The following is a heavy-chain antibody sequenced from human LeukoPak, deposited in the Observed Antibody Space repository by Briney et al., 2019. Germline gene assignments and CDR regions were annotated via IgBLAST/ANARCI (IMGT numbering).Heavy chain of an antibody. CDR2: ISGSGGST. CDR1: GFTFSSYA. J-gene: IGHJ4*02. V-gene: IGHV3-23*01. Sequence: GGSLRLSCAASGFTFSSYAMSWVRQAPGKGLEWVSAISGSGGSTCYADSVKGRFTISRDNSKNTLYLQMNSLRAEDTAVYYCAKDATRLVATNAFDYWGQGTLVTVSS. CDR3: AKDATRLVATNAFDY. D-gene: IGHD5-12*01.